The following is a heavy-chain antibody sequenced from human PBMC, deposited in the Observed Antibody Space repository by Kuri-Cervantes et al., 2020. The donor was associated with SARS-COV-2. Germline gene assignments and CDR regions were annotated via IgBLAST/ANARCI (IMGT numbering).Heavy chain of an antibody. D-gene: IGHD6-13*01. J-gene: IGHJ6*03. CDR2: ISGSGGST. V-gene: IGHV3-23*01. CDR3: SLSSSSVYYYYMDV. CDR1: GFTFSSYA. Sequence: GESLKISCAASGFTFSSYAMSWVRQAPGKGLEWVSAISGSGGSTYYADSVKGRFTISRDNSKNTLYLQMNSLRAEDTAVYYCSLSSSSVYYYYMDVWGKGTMVTVSS.